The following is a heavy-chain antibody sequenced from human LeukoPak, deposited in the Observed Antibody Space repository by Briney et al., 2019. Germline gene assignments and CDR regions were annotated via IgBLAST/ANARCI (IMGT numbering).Heavy chain of an antibody. CDR1: VGSISSGGHY. CDR3: ARANYDFWSGTRGPFDP. D-gene: IGHD3-3*01. CDR2: IYYSGST. Sequence: SQTLSLTCTVSVGSISSGGHYWSWIRQHPGKGLEWIGYIYYSGSTYYNPSLKSRVTISVDTSKNQFSLKLSSVTAADTAVYYCARANYDFWSGTRGPFDPWGQGTLVTVSS. J-gene: IGHJ5*02. V-gene: IGHV4-31*03.